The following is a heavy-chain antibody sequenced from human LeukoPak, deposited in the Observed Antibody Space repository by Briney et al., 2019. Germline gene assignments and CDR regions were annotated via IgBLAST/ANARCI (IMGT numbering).Heavy chain of an antibody. Sequence: GGSLRLSCAASGFTFSSYAMSWVRQAPGKGLEWVSAISGSGGSTYYADSVKGRFTISRDNSKNTVYLQMKSLRVEDTARYYCAKDRFYSGSGCYYGLFDAWGQGTLVTVSS. CDR3: AKDRFYSGSGCYYGLFDA. CDR2: ISGSGGST. V-gene: IGHV3-23*01. CDR1: GFTFSSYA. D-gene: IGHD3-10*01. J-gene: IGHJ4*02.